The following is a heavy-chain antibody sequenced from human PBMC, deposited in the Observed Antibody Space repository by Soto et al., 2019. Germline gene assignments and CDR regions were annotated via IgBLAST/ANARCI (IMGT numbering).Heavy chain of an antibody. CDR3: ARRTFRLLECTHAPFDS. CDR1: GGSLGTSNW. D-gene: IGHD3-3*01. CDR2: IYETGRT. Sequence: QVQLRETVPGLVKHSGTLSLICSVSGGSLGTSNWWSWVRQSPGKGLQWIGDIYETGRTTSNPSLQSRLTIGVDESTTQFSLKLASVTSSDTAVYCCARRTFRLLECTHAPFDSCGHGNLVIVSS. J-gene: IGHJ4*01. V-gene: IGHV4-4*01.